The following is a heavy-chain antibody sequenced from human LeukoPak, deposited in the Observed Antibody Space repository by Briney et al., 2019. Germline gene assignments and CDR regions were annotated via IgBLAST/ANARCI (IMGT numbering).Heavy chain of an antibody. CDR2: IKSKTDGGTT. J-gene: IGHJ3*02. Sequence: PGGSLRLSCAASGFTFSNAWMSWVRQAPGKGLEWVGRIKSKTDGGTTDYAAPEKGRFTISRDDSKNTLYLQMNSLKTEDTAVYYCTTAPGPIPTLLWFGEPYPDAFDIWGQGTMVTVSS. V-gene: IGHV3-15*01. CDR1: GFTFSNAW. D-gene: IGHD3-10*01. CDR3: TTAPGPIPTLLWFGEPYPDAFDI.